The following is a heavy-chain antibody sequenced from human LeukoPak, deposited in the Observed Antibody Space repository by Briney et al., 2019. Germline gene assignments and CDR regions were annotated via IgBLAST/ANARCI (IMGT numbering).Heavy chain of an antibody. J-gene: IGHJ4*02. CDR3: ARVPITIFGGYYFDY. CDR1: GGSFSGYY. V-gene: IGHV4-34*01. Sequence: TSETLSLTCAVYGGSFSGYYWSWIRQPPGKGLEWIGEINHSGSTNYNPSLKSRVTISVDTSKNQFSLKLSSVTAADTAVYYCARVPITIFGGYYFDYWGQRTLVTVSS. CDR2: INHSGST. D-gene: IGHD3-3*01.